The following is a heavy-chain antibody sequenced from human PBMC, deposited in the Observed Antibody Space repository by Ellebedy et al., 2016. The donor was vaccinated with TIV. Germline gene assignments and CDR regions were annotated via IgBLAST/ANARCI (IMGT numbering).Heavy chain of an antibody. Sequence: GGSLRLSXAASGFTFSSYAMHWVRQAPGKGLEWVAVISYDGSNKYYADSVKGRFTISRDNAKNSLYLQMNSLRAEDTALYYCAKGTSYYYYYMDVWGKGTTVTVSS. D-gene: IGHD2-2*01. CDR3: AKGTSYYYYYMDV. V-gene: IGHV3-30-3*01. CDR2: ISYDGSNK. J-gene: IGHJ6*03. CDR1: GFTFSSYA.